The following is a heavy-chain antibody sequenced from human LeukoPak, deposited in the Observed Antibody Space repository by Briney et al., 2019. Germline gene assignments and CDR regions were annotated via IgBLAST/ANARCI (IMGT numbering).Heavy chain of an antibody. CDR1: GFTFSSYA. Sequence: GGSLRLSCAASGFTFSSYAMSWVRQAPGKGLEWVSAISGSGGSTYYADSVKGRFTISRDNSKKTMYLQMNSLRAEDTAVYYCAKDLGDILTGYRPDYWGQGTLVTVSS. CDR3: AKDLGDILTGYRPDY. CDR2: ISGSGGST. J-gene: IGHJ4*02. V-gene: IGHV3-23*01. D-gene: IGHD3-9*01.